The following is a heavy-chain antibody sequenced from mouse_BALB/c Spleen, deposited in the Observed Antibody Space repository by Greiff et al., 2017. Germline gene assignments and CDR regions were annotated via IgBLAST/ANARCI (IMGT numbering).Heavy chain of an antibody. V-gene: IGHV2-6-2*01. CDR2: IWSDGST. J-gene: IGHJ4*01. Sequence: VKVEESGPDLVAPSQSLSITCTVSGFSLTSYGVHWVRQPPGKGLEWLVVIWSDGSTTYNSALKSRLSISKDNSKSHVFLKMNSLQTDDTAMDYCARHAALHYYAMDYWGQGTSVTVAA. CDR3: ARHAALHYYAMDY. CDR1: GFSLTSYG.